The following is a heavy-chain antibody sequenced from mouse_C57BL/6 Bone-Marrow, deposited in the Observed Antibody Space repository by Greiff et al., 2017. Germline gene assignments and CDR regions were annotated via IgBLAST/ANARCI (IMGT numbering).Heavy chain of an antibody. CDR1: GYTFTDYY. V-gene: IGHV1-26*01. CDR3: ASSYGSSRDYCDLDF. D-gene: IGHD1-1*01. Sequence: VQLQQSGPELVKPGASVKISCKASGYTFTDYYMNWVKQSPGKSLEWIGDINPNTGGTSYNQKFKGKATLTVAKSSSTAYMELRSLTSEDSAVYYGASSYGSSRDYCDLDFWGQGTSVTVSS. CDR2: INPNTGGT. J-gene: IGHJ4*01.